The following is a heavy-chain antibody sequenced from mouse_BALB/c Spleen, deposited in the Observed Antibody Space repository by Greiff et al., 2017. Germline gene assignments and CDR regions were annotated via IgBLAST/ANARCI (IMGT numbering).Heavy chain of an antibody. CDR2: INPYNGAT. CDR3: ARSVYGNYGGYYYYAMDY. D-gene: IGHD2-1*01. CDR1: GYSFTGYY. V-gene: IGHV1-31*01. Sequence: EVQLQQSGPELVKPGASVKISCKASGYSFTGYYMHWVKQSHVKSLEWIGRINPYNGATSYNQNFKDKASLTVDKSSSTAYMELHSLTSEDSAVYYCARSVYGNYGGYYYYAMDYWGQGTSVTVSS. J-gene: IGHJ4*01.